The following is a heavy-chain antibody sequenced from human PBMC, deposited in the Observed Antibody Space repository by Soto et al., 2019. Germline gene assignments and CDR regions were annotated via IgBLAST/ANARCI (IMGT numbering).Heavy chain of an antibody. V-gene: IGHV5-51*01. CDR2: IYPGDSDT. CDR3: ARGPAYGDYGLYYYYYMDV. CDR1: GYSFTSYW. J-gene: IGHJ6*03. D-gene: IGHD4-17*01. Sequence: PGESLKISCKGSGYSFTSYWIGWVRQMPGKGLEWMGIIYPGDSDTRYSPSFQGQVTISADKSISTAYLQWSSLKASDTAMYYYARGPAYGDYGLYYYYYMDVWGKGTTVTVSS.